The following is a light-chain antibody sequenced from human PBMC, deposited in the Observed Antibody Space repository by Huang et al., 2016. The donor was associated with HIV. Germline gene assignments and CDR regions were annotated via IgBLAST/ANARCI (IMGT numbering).Light chain of an antibody. CDR2: DAS. J-gene: IGKJ1*01. Sequence: EIVLTQSPATLSLSPGERATLSCGASQSIRSNYLSWYQQRPGLARRLLIYDASNRATGIPDRVSGSGSGADFTLTISRLEPEDFAVYYCQQYDTTPRTFGQGTKVEIK. CDR3: QQYDTTPRT. CDR1: QSIRSNY. V-gene: IGKV3D-20*01.